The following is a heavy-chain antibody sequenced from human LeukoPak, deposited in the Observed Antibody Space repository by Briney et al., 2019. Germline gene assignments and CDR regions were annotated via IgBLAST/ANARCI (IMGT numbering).Heavy chain of an antibody. CDR1: GFTVSSYS. J-gene: IGHJ3*02. Sequence: GGSLRLSGSASGFTVSSYSMTWVRQAPGKGLEWVSSISSSSSYIDYAESVRGRFTISRDNAKNSLYLQMNSLRAEDTAVYYCAREAPGYCDAFAIWGQGTMVTVSS. V-gene: IGHV3-21*01. D-gene: IGHD3-9*01. CDR2: ISSSSSYI. CDR3: AREAPGYCDAFAI.